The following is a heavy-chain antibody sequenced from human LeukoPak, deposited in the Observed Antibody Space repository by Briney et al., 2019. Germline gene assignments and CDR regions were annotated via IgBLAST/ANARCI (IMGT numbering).Heavy chain of an antibody. CDR3: AKVSSGGWFPHY. J-gene: IGHJ4*02. CDR2: ITTGGATT. D-gene: IGHD6-19*01. CDR1: GFTFSSSA. V-gene: IGHV3-23*01. Sequence: GGSLRLSCAASGFTFSSSAMSWVRQAPGKGLEWVSAITTGGATTFYADDLKGRFTISRDNSDNTLYLQVNSLRPEDTAVYYCAKVSSGGWFPHYWGQGTLVTVSS.